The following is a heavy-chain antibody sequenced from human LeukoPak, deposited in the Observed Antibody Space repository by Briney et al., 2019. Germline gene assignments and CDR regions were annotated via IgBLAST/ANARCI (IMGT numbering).Heavy chain of an antibody. Sequence: GASVKVSCKASGYTFTNYDITWVRQAPGQGLEWMGWISAYNGNTNYAQNLQGRVTMTTDTSTSTAYMELRSLRSDGTAVYYCARDKVRGIPTKFDYWGQGTLVTVSS. CDR3: ARDKVRGIPTKFDY. V-gene: IGHV1-18*01. J-gene: IGHJ4*02. CDR2: ISAYNGNT. D-gene: IGHD3-10*01. CDR1: GYTFTNYD.